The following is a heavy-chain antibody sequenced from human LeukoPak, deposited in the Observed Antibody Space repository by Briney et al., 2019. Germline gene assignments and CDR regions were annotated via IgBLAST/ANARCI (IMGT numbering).Heavy chain of an antibody. CDR2: IYYSGST. CDR3: ARRSYSSSWNPWFDP. J-gene: IGHJ5*02. V-gene: IGHV4-39*07. Sequence: SETLSLTCTVSGGSISSSSYYWGWIRQPPGKGLEWIGSIYYSGSTNYNPSLKSRVTISVDSSKNQFSLKLSSVTAADTAVYYCARRSYSSSWNPWFDPWGQGTLVTVSS. D-gene: IGHD6-13*01. CDR1: GGSISSSSYY.